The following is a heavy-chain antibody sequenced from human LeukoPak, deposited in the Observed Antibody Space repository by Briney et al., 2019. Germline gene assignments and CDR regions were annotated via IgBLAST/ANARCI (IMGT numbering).Heavy chain of an antibody. CDR2: ISGSGGST. CDR1: GFTFSSYA. CDR3: AQDPPRRAAGTGVY. J-gene: IGHJ4*02. V-gene: IGHV3-23*01. Sequence: PGGSLRLSCAASGFTFSSYAMSWVRQAPGKGLEWVSAISGSGGSTYYADSVKGRFTISRDNSKKTLYLQMNSLRAEDTAVYYCAQDPPRRAAGTGVYWGQGTLVTVSS. D-gene: IGHD1-1*01.